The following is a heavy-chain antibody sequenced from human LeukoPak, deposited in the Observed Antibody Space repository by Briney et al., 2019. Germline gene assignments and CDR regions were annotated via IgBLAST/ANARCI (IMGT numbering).Heavy chain of an antibody. Sequence: ASVKVSCKASGGTFTGYYMHWVRQAPGQGLEWMGWIKPDSGGTNYAQKFQGRVTMTRDTSISTAYMELNRLRSDDTAIYYCARGFLAVAGDWWGQGTLVTVPS. J-gene: IGHJ4*02. CDR3: ARGFLAVAGDW. CDR2: IKPDSGGT. D-gene: IGHD6-19*01. CDR1: GGTFTGYY. V-gene: IGHV1-2*02.